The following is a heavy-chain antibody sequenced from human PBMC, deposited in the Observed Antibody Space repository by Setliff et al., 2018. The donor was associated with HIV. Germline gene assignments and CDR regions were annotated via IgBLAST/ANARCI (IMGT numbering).Heavy chain of an antibody. V-gene: IGHV4-38-2*01. CDR2: FYHSGST. D-gene: IGHD3-3*01. CDR1: GYSVSSGYY. CDR3: VSGPLSGYGYYFDY. Sequence: SETLSLPCAVSGYSVSSGYYWGWIRQHPGKGLEWIGSFYHSGSTFYNPSLKSRVTISLDTSKNQFSLKLRSVTAADTAVYYCVSGPLSGYGYYFDYWGQGALVTVSS. J-gene: IGHJ4*02.